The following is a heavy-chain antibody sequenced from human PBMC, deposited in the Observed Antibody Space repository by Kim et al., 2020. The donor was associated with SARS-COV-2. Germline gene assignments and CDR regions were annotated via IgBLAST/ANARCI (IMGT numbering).Heavy chain of an antibody. V-gene: IGHV3-33*01. J-gene: IGHJ4*02. D-gene: IGHD3-22*01. Sequence: ADSVKGRFTISRDNSKNTLYLQMNSLRAEDTAVYYCARGNYYDSSGYFDSWGQGTLVTVSS. CDR3: ARGNYYDSSGYFDS.